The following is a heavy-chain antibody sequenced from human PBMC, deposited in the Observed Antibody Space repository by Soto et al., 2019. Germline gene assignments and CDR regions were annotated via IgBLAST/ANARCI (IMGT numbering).Heavy chain of an antibody. CDR3: ARDRDGFESNGYYLDY. V-gene: IGHV1-69*08. CDR1: GGTFSRYS. Sequence: QVQLVQSGAEVKKPGSSVKVSCKGSGGTFSRYSISWVRQAPGQGLEWMGRIIPMLGIAKYAQKFQGRVTITADRSTSTAYMEVSSLRSEDTAVFYCARDRDGFESNGYYLDYWGQGPLLTVTS. D-gene: IGHD3-22*01. J-gene: IGHJ4*02. CDR2: IIPMLGIA.